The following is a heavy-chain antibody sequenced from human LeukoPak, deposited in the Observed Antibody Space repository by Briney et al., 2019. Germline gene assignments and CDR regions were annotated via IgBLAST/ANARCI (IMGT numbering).Heavy chain of an antibody. Sequence: GGSLRLSCAASGFTLSSYEMNWVRQAPGKGLEWVSYISSSSSYIYYADSVKGRFTISRDNAKNSLYLQMNSLRAEDTAVYYCARDYSYSSSGSDYWGQGTLVTVSS. V-gene: IGHV3-21*05. CDR1: GFTLSSYE. D-gene: IGHD6-6*01. CDR2: ISSSSSYI. J-gene: IGHJ4*02. CDR3: ARDYSYSSSGSDY.